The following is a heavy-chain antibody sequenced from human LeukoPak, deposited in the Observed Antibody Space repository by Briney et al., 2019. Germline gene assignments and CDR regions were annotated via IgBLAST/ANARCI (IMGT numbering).Heavy chain of an antibody. J-gene: IGHJ6*02. CDR3: ARDKAVLLWFGTYGMDV. V-gene: IGHV3-48*03. D-gene: IGHD3-10*01. Sequence: GGSLRLSCTASGFTFSSYEMNWVRQAPGKGLEWVSCISSSGSTIYYADSVKGRFTISRDNAKNSLYLQMNSLRAEDTAVYYCARDKAVLLWFGTYGMDVWGQGTTVTVSS. CDR1: GFTFSSYE. CDR2: ISSSGSTI.